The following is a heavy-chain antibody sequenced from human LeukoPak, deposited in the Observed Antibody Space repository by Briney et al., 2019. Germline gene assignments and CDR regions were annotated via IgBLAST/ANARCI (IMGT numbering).Heavy chain of an antibody. CDR3: AKEALGGFSFDY. J-gene: IGHJ4*02. CDR1: GFTFSSYA. Sequence: GGSLRLSCAASGFTFSSYAMHWVRQAPGKGLEWVAVISYGGSNKYYADSVKGRFTISRDNSKNTLYLQMNSLRAEDTAVYYCAKEALGGFSFDYWGQGTLVTVSS. V-gene: IGHV3-30*04. CDR2: ISYGGSNK. D-gene: IGHD3-16*01.